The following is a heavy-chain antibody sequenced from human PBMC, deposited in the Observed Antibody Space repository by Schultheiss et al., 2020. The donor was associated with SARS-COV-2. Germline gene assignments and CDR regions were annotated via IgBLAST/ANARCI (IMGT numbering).Heavy chain of an antibody. J-gene: IGHJ4*02. CDR3: TTDGYIAGATFDY. CDR1: GFSFTNAW. V-gene: IGHV3-15*01. D-gene: IGHD1-26*01. CDR2: INIETYGGTS. Sequence: GGSLRLSCAASGFSFTNAWMTWVRQAPGKGLEWVGRINIETYGGTSDYAAPVKGRFTISRDDSQNTLYLQMNSLKTEDTAIYYCTTDGYIAGATFDYWGQGTLVTVSS.